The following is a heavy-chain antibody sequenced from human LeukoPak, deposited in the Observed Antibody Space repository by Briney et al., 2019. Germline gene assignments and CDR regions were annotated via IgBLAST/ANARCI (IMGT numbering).Heavy chain of an antibody. CDR1: GYTFTSCD. CDR3: ASVLYCGADCYSGRYFFDY. CDR2: INPSGDST. V-gene: IGHV1-46*01. Sequence: ASVEVSCKASGYTFTSCDMHWVRQAPGQGLEWMGIINPSGDSTSYAQKFQGRVTMTRDTSTSTVYMELSSLRSEDTAVYYCASVLYCGADCYSGRYFFDYWGQGTLVTVSS. D-gene: IGHD2-21*02. J-gene: IGHJ4*02.